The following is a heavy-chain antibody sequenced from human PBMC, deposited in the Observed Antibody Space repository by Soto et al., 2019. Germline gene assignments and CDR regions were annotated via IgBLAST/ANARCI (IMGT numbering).Heavy chain of an antibody. CDR2: ISYDGSNK. Sequence: GGSLRLSCAASGFTFSSYAMHWVRQAPGKGLEWVAVISYDGSNKYYADSVKGRFTISRDNSKNTLYLQMNSLRAEDTAVYYSARDPHSSHRYDYWGQGTLVTVSS. CDR3: ARDPHSSHRYDY. J-gene: IGHJ4*02. CDR1: GFTFSSYA. V-gene: IGHV3-30-3*01. D-gene: IGHD6-13*01.